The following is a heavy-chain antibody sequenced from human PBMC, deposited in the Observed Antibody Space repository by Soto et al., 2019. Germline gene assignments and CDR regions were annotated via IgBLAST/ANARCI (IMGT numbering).Heavy chain of an antibody. CDR1: GGSISNGGYY. CDR2: IHYSGST. V-gene: IGHV4-31*03. D-gene: IGHD3-10*01. CDR3: ARVRGSASYAAYYFDS. Sequence: SETLSLTCTVSGGSISNGGYYWNWVRQHPGKGLEWIGYIHYSGSTWYNPSLESRVTISVGTSKDQFSLKLRSVTAADTAVYYCARVRGSASYAAYYFDSWGQGTLVTVSS. J-gene: IGHJ4*01.